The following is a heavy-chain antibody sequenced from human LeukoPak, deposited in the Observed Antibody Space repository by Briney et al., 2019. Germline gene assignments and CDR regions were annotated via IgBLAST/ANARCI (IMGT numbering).Heavy chain of an antibody. CDR1: GGTFIPYY. CDR3: ARGGFYCGGDCYVDY. J-gene: IGHJ4*02. D-gene: IGHD2-21*02. V-gene: IGHV4-34*01. CDR2: INHSGRT. Sequence: SETLSQTCAGNGGTFIPYYWSWLGQPPGKGLEWIGEINHSGRTNYNPSLKSGVTIPVDTSKNQFSLRLSSVTAADTAVYYCARGGFYCGGDCYVDYWGQGTLVTVSS.